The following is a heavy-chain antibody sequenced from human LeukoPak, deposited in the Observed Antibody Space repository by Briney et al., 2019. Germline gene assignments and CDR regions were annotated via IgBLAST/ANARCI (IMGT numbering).Heavy chain of an antibody. CDR3: AREYSSSSYYLDY. V-gene: IGHV3-53*01. J-gene: IGHJ4*02. Sequence: GGSLRLSCAASGFTVSRNYMSWVRQAPGKGLEWVSVIYSGGSTYYADSVKGRFTISRDNSKNTLYFQMNSLRAEDTAVYYCAREYSSSSYYLDYWGQGTLVTVSS. D-gene: IGHD6-13*01. CDR1: GFTVSRNY. CDR2: IYSGGST.